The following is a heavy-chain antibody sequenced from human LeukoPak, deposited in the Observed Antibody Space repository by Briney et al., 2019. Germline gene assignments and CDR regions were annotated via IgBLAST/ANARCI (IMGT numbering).Heavy chain of an antibody. CDR1: GFTFSSYA. D-gene: IGHD4-17*01. Sequence: PGGSLRLSCAASGFTFSSYAMHWVRQAPGKGLEWVAVISYDGSNKYYADSVKGRFTISRDNSKNTLYLQMNSLRAEDTAVYYCARDASLSYAPYGVLDYWGQGTLVTVSS. CDR2: ISYDGSNK. V-gene: IGHV3-30*04. J-gene: IGHJ4*02. CDR3: ARDASLSYAPYGVLDY.